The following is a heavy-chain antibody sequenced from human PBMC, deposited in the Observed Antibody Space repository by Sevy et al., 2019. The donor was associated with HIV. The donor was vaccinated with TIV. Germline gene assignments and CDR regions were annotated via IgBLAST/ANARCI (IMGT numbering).Heavy chain of an antibody. CDR3: ARGSHYYGSGSYFDY. CDR2: IYSGGST. Sequence: GGFLRLSCAASGFTVSSNYMNWVRQAPGKGLEWVSVIYSGGSTYYADSVKGRFTISRDNSKNTLYLQMNSLRAEDTAVYYCARGSHYYGSGSYFDYWGQGTLVTVSS. D-gene: IGHD3-10*01. V-gene: IGHV3-53*01. CDR1: GFTVSSNY. J-gene: IGHJ4*02.